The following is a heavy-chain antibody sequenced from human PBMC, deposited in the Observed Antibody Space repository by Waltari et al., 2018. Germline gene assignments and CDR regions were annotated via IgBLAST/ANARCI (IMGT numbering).Heavy chain of an antibody. D-gene: IGHD2-2*01. Sequence: QLQLQESGPGLVKPSETLSLTCTVSGGSISSSSYYWGWIRQAPGKGLEWVSYISSSSNTIYYADSVKGRFTISRDNAKNSLYLQMNSLRAEDTAVYYCARYGSTTAWGQGTLVTVSS. V-gene: IGHV3-11*04. CDR1: GGSISSSSYY. CDR3: ARYGSTTA. J-gene: IGHJ5*02. CDR2: ISSSSNTI.